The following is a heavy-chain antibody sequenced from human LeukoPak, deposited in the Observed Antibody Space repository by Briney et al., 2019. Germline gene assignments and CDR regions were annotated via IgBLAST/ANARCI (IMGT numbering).Heavy chain of an antibody. V-gene: IGHV3-23*01. CDR3: ARHLTWLAATGPG. D-gene: IGHD1-26*01. CDR1: GFTFGSYR. J-gene: IGHJ4*02. CDR2: ISASGTGT. Sequence: PGGSLRLSCAASGFTFGSYRMSWVRQAPGKGLEWVSGISASGTGTYYADFVKGRSTISRDNSKNTLYLQVNSLRAEDTALYYCARHLTWLAATGPGWGQGTLVTVSS.